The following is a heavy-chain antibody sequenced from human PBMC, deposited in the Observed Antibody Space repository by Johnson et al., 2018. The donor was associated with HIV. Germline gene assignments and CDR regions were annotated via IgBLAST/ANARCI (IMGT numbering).Heavy chain of an antibody. CDR3: ARSPICTGGVCWRSAFDI. CDR1: GFTFSSYA. CDR2: ITGSGTTI. V-gene: IGHV3-48*04. D-gene: IGHD2-8*02. Sequence: VQLVESGGGLVQPGGSLRLSCAASGFTFSSYAMSWVRQAPGKGLEWVSYITGSGTTIYYADSVRGRFTISRDNAKNSLYLQMNSLRAEDTAVYYCARSPICTGGVCWRSAFDIWGQGTMVTVSS. J-gene: IGHJ3*02.